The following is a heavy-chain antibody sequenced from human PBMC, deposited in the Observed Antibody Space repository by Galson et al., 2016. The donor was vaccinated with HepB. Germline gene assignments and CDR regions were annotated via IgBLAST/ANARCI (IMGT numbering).Heavy chain of an antibody. J-gene: IGHJ4*03. CDR1: GITFSNYW. CDR3: ERKAWRSSPI. Sequence: SLRLSCAASGITFSNYWMSWIRQAPGKGLEWVAYIKPDGTEKYYVDSVKGRFTISRDNAKNLVYLQMNSLRAEDTAVYYCERKAWRSSPIWGQGTMVTVSS. V-gene: IGHV3-7*01. CDR2: IKPDGTEK.